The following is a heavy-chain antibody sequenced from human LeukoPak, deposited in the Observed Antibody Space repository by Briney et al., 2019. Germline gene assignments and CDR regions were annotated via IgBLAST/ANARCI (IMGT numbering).Heavy chain of an antibody. V-gene: IGHV3-11*01. CDR2: ISSSGSTI. CDR3: ARLRSSSFYYYYMDV. Sequence: GGSLRLSCAASGFTFSDYYMSWIRQAPGKGLEWVSYISSSGSTIYYADSVKGRFTISRDNAKNSLYLQMNSLRAEDTAVYYCARLRSSSFYYYYMDVWGKGTRSPSL. D-gene: IGHD6-6*01. J-gene: IGHJ6*03. CDR1: GFTFSDYY.